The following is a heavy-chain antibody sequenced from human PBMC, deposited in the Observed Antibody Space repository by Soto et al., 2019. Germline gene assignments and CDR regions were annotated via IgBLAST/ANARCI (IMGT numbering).Heavy chain of an antibody. CDR3: AKDRESDIAAAGSPFDY. CDR2: ISGSGGST. D-gene: IGHD6-13*01. J-gene: IGHJ4*02. CDR1: GFTFSSYA. V-gene: IGHV3-23*01. Sequence: EVQLLESGGGLVQPGGSLRLSCAASGFTFSSYAMSWVRQAPGKGLEWVSAISGSGGSTYYADSVKGRFTISRDNPKNTLYLQMNSLRAEDTAVYYCAKDRESDIAAAGSPFDYWGQGTLVTVSS.